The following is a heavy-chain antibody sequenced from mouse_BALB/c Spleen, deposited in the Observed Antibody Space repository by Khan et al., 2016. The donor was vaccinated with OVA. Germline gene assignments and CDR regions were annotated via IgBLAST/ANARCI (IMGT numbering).Heavy chain of an antibody. Sequence: EVQLQESGPGLVKPSQSLSLTCTVTDYSITSDYAWNWIRQFPGNKLEWMAYISYSGSTSSNPSLKSRISITRDTSKNQFFLQLNSVTTEDTATYYCARRYYYGHWYFDVWGAGTTVTVSS. D-gene: IGHD1-1*01. V-gene: IGHV3-2*02. CDR1: DYSITSDYA. CDR3: ARRYYYGHWYFDV. J-gene: IGHJ1*01. CDR2: ISYSGST.